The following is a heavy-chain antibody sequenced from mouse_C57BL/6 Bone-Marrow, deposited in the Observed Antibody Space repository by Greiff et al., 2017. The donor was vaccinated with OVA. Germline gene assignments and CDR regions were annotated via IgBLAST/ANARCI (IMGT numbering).Heavy chain of an antibody. J-gene: IGHJ3*01. D-gene: IGHD2-3*01. CDR2: IYPGSGNT. V-gene: IGHV1-66*01. CDR1: GYSFTSYY. Sequence: QVQLQQSGPELVKPGASVKISCKASGYSFTSYYIHWVKQRPGQGLEWIGWIYPGSGNTKYNEKFKGKATLPADTSSSNAYMQLSSLTSEDSAVYYCARWLLLAYWGQGTLVTVSA. CDR3: ARWLLLAY.